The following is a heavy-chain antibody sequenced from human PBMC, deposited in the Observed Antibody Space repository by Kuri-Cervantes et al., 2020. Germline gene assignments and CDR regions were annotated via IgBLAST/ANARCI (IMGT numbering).Heavy chain of an antibody. CDR3: ARGPYSSGWRYGGYNWFDP. Sequence: SVKVSCKASGGTFSSYAISWVRQAPGQGLEWMGGIIPIFGTANYAQKFQGRVTITADESTSTAYMELSSLRSEDTAVYYCARGPYSSGWRYGGYNWFDPWGQGTLVTVSS. CDR1: GGTFSSYA. V-gene: IGHV1-69*13. CDR2: IIPIFGTA. J-gene: IGHJ5*02. D-gene: IGHD6-19*01.